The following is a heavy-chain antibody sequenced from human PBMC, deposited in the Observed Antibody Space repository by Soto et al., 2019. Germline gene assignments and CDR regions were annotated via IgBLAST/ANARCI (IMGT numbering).Heavy chain of an antibody. D-gene: IGHD2-15*01. Sequence: PGGSLRLSCEASGFTFSSYGMTWVRQAPGKGLEWVSAISGSGGSRYYADSVKGRFTISRDNSKNTLYLQMDSLRAEDTAVYFCAKAMGTHGYCSGGSCYYFDSWGQRTLVTVSS. CDR3: AKAMGTHGYCSGGSCYYFDS. CDR1: GFTFSSYG. V-gene: IGHV3-23*01. J-gene: IGHJ4*02. CDR2: ISGSGGSR.